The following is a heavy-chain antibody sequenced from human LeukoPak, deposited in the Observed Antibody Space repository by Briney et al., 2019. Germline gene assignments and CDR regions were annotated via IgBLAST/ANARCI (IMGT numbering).Heavy chain of an antibody. CDR3: ARVAFYYDSSGFFSNAFDI. V-gene: IGHV4-61*01. J-gene: IGHJ3*02. CDR1: DGSVSGGNYY. CDR2: IHYSGST. D-gene: IGHD3-22*01. Sequence: SETLSLTCTVSDGSVSGGNYYCSWTRQSPGKGLEWIGYIHYSGSTVYNPSLKSRVTMSIDTSKNQFSLNLSSVTAADTAVYYCARVAFYYDSSGFFSNAFDIWGQGTMVTVSS.